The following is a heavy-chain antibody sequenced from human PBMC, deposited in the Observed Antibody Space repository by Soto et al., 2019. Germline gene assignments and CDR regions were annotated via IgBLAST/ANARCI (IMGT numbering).Heavy chain of an antibody. CDR1: GYTFTSYA. J-gene: IGHJ4*02. CDR2: INAGNGNT. CDR3: ARGALLGYCSGGSCYPPIDY. Sequence: QVQLVQSGAEVKKPGASVKVSCKASGYTFTSYAMHWVRQAPGQRLEWMGWINAGNGNTKYSQKFQGRGTITRDTSARPANRELSSRRSEDTAVYYCARGALLGYCSGGSCYPPIDYWGQGALVTVSS. D-gene: IGHD2-15*01. V-gene: IGHV1-3*01.